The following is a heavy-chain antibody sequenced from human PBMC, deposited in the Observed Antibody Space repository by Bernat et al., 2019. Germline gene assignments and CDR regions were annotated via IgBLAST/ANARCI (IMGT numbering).Heavy chain of an antibody. J-gene: IGHJ6*02. CDR2: ISFDGINQ. CDR3: AKGVSAGSTHFKWSGMDV. Sequence: QVQLVESGGGVVQPGRSLRLSCAASGFTFSSYGMHWVRQPPGKGLEGLAVISFDGINQYYPDSVKGRFTISRDNFRNTLDLQMNSLRPEDTAVYYCAKGVSAGSTHFKWSGMDVWGQGTTVTVSS. V-gene: IGHV3-30*18. CDR1: GFTFSSYG. D-gene: IGHD3-3*02.